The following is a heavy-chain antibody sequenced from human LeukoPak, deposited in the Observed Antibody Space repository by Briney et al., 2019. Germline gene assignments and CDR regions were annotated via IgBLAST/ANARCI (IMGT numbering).Heavy chain of an antibody. CDR1: GGPISSGGYY. V-gene: IGHV4-31*03. D-gene: IGHD6-13*01. CDR3: ARDRGGAAAGTDNWFDP. Sequence: SQTLSLTCTVSGGPISSGGYYWSWIRQHPGKGLDWLGDIYYSGSTYYNPSLKSRVTISVDTSKNQFSLKLSSVTAADTAVYYCARDRGGAAAGTDNWFDPWGQGTLVTVSS. CDR2: IYYSGST. J-gene: IGHJ5*02.